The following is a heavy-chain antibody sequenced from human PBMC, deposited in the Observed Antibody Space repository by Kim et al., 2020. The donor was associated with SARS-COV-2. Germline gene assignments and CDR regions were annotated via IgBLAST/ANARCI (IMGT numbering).Heavy chain of an antibody. J-gene: IGHJ3*02. V-gene: IGHV4-4*02. Sequence: NYTPSLRGRVTISLDQSKNQVSLTLTPVTAVDTAIYYCARHKMSTNAFDIWGQGTTVTVSS. CDR3: ARHKMSTNAFDI. D-gene: IGHD1-1*01.